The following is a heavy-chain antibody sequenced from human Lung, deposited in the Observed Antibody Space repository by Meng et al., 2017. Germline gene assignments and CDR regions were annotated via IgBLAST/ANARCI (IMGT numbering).Heavy chain of an antibody. D-gene: IGHD4-11*01. CDR3: ARGPTTMAHDFDY. CDR2: INHSGST. J-gene: IGHJ4*02. CDR1: GGSFSDYY. V-gene: IGHV4-34*01. Sequence: HVQLQQWGAVLLNPSETLSLTCGVSGGSFSDYYWSWIRQPPGKGLEWIGEINHSGSTNYNPSLESRATISVDTSQNNLSLKLSSVTAADSAVYYCARGPTTMAHDFDYWGQGTLVTVSS.